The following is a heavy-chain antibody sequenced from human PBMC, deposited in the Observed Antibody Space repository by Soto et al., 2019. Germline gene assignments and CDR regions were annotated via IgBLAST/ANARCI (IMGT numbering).Heavy chain of an antibody. Sequence: PWGSLRLSCAASGFTFSSYAMSWVRQAPGKGLEWVSVGSGSGGSTYYADSVKGRFTISRDNSKNTQYLQMSSLRAEYTAVYYCAKVVPPVDYWGQGTLVTVSS. CDR2: GSGSGGST. CDR1: GFTFSSYA. J-gene: IGHJ4*02. V-gene: IGHV3-23*01. D-gene: IGHD1-26*01. CDR3: AKVVPPVDY.